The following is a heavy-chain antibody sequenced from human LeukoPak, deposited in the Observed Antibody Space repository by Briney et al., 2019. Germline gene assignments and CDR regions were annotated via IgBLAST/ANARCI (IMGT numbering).Heavy chain of an antibody. Sequence: GGSLRLSCAASGFTFSSYWMSWVRQAPGKGLEWVANIKQDGSEKYYVDSVKGRFTISRDNAKNSLYLQMNSLRAEDTAVYYCAREFEAAYYYDSSGYVFDYWGQGTLVTVSS. CDR1: GFTFSSYW. CDR2: IKQDGSEK. J-gene: IGHJ4*02. CDR3: AREFEAAYYYDSSGYVFDY. V-gene: IGHV3-7*01. D-gene: IGHD3-22*01.